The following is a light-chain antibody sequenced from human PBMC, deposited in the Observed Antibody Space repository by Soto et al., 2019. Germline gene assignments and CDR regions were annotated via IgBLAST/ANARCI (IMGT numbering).Light chain of an antibody. CDR1: SSDVGGYNY. V-gene: IGLV2-14*01. Sequence: QSALTQPASVSGSPGQSITISCTGTSSDVGGYNYVSWDQQNPGKAPQLMIYEVSNQPSGVSNRFSGSESGNTASLTISGLQAEDEADYYCSSYPSSSTLFGTGTKVTVL. CDR3: SSYPSSSTL. CDR2: EVS. J-gene: IGLJ1*01.